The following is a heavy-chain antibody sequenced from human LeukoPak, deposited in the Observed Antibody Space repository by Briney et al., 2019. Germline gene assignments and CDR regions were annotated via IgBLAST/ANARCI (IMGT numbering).Heavy chain of an antibody. CDR1: GGSISSYY. CDR2: IYTSGST. D-gene: IGHD2-15*01. CDR3: ARDSVVVGIGYYFDY. J-gene: IGHJ4*02. Sequence: SETLSLICTVSGGSISSYYWSWIRQPAGKGLEWIGRIYTSGSTNYNPSLKSRVTMPVDTSKNQFSLKLSSVTAADTAVYYCARDSVVVGIGYYFDYWGQGTLVTVSS. V-gene: IGHV4-4*07.